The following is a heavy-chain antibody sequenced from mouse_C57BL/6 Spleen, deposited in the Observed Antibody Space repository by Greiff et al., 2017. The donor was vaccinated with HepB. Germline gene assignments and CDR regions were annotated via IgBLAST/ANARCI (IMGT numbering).Heavy chain of an antibody. V-gene: IGHV1-15*01. Sequence: QVHVKQSGAELVRPGASVTLSCKASGYTFTDYEMHWVKQTPVHGLEWIGAIDPETGGTAYNQMFKGKAILTADKSSSTAYMELRSLTSEDSAVYYCTREDYGSEGFAYWGQGTLVTVSA. CDR1: GYTFTDYE. D-gene: IGHD1-1*01. CDR2: IDPETGGT. J-gene: IGHJ3*01. CDR3: TREDYGSEGFAY.